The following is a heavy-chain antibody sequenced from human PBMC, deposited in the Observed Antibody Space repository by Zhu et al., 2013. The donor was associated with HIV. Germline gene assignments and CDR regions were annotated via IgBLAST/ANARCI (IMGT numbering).Heavy chain of an antibody. D-gene: IGHD3-10*01. Sequence: QVQLVQSGAEVKKPGSSVKVACKASGGSLRRHAISWVRQAPGQGLEWMGGIIPVFGTANFSQEFQGRVTITADEPTGTVYMELSSLRSEDTAVYYCGGSMVRRVILGGRGLSHRLDSWGQGTLVTVSP. CDR2: IIPVFGTA. CDR3: GGSMVRRVILGGRGLSHRLDS. CDR1: GGSLRRHA. V-gene: IGHV1-69*01. J-gene: IGHJ4*02.